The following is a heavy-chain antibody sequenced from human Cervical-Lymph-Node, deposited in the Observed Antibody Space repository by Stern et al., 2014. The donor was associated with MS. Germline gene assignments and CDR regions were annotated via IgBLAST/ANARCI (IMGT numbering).Heavy chain of an antibody. V-gene: IGHV1-8*01. CDR2: MNPNIGNT. Sequence: VQLVQSGAEVKKPGASVKVSCKDSGYTFINYDINWGRQAPGRGLDWIGWMNPNIGNTGYAQEFQGRVTMTTNTSISTVYMELSSLTSDDTAVYYCARGLVVSSSLWFDPWGQGTLVTVSS. J-gene: IGHJ5*02. CDR1: GYTFINYD. CDR3: ARGLVVSSSLWFDP. D-gene: IGHD6-6*01.